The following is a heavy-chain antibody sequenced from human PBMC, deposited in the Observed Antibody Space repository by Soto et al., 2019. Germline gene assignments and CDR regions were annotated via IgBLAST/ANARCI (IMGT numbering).Heavy chain of an antibody. Sequence: QVQLVESGGGVVQPGRSLRLSCAASGFTFSSYAMHWVRQAPGKGLEWGAVISYDGSNKYYADSMKGRFTISRDNSRNTLYLQMNSLSADDTAVYYCAREGEDGMDVWGQGTTVTVSS. CDR2: ISYDGSNK. V-gene: IGHV3-30-3*01. CDR3: AREGEDGMDV. CDR1: GFTFSSYA. D-gene: IGHD3-16*01. J-gene: IGHJ6*02.